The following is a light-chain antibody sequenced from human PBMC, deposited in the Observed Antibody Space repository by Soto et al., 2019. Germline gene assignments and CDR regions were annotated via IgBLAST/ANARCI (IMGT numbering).Light chain of an antibody. J-gene: IGKJ1*01. CDR3: QQSHSAPRT. V-gene: IGKV1-39*01. CDR2: AAS. CDR1: QSISSS. Sequence: DIQMTQSPSSLSAPVGDRVTITCRASQSISSSLNWYQQKPGEAPKLLLYAASSLLSGVPSRFSGSGSGIDFTLTISSLQPEDFATYYCQQSHSAPRTFGQGTKVDIK.